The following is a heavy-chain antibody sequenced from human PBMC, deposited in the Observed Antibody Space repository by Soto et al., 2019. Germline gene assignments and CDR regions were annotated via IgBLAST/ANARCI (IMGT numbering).Heavy chain of an antibody. V-gene: IGHV1-3*01. CDR2: INVGNGNA. Sequence: VQLVQSGTEVKEPGASVKVSCKASGYTFISYPIYWMRQAPGQSLEWMGWINVGNGNAKFSPRLQGRVTLTSDTSASTTYMELTTLSSEDTAVYYCTSRLGGWDEAFEIWCQGTIVTVSS. J-gene: IGHJ3*02. D-gene: IGHD3-16*01. CDR3: TSRLGGWDEAFEI. CDR1: GYTFISYP.